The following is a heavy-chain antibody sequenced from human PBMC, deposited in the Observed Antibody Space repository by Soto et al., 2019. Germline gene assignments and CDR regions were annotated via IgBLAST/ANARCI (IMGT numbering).Heavy chain of an antibody. CDR1: GFTFSSYS. CDR3: ARDRSSRYGDSGADAFDI. CDR2: ISSSSSTI. J-gene: IGHJ3*02. D-gene: IGHD4-17*01. V-gene: IGHV3-48*02. Sequence: GGSLRLSCAASGFTFSSYSMNWVRQAPGKGLEWVSYISSSSSTIYYADSVKGRFTISRDNAKNSLYLQMNSLRDEDTVVYYCARDRSSRYGDSGADAFDIWGQGTMVTVSS.